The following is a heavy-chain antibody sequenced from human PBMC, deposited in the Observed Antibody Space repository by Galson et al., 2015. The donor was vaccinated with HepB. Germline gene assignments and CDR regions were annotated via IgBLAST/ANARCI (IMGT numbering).Heavy chain of an antibody. CDR1: GGTFSSYA. D-gene: IGHD5-12*01. CDR3: ARWDSGYDSRFDY. J-gene: IGHJ4*02. Sequence: SVKVSCKASGGTFSSYAISWVRQAPGQGLEWMGGIIPIFGTANYAQKFQGRVTITADESTSTAYMELSSLRSEDTAVYYCARWDSGYDSRFDYWGQGTLVTVSS. V-gene: IGHV1-69*13. CDR2: IIPIFGTA.